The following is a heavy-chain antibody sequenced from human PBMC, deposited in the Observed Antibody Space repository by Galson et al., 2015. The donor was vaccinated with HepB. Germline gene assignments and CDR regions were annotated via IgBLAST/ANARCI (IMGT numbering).Heavy chain of an antibody. V-gene: IGHV4-34*01. CDR3: ARRNCASCIVVATAVSRGFDY. CDR1: GESFNGYY. J-gene: IGHJ4*02. Sequence: TLSLTCAVYGESFNGYYWTWIRQSPGKGLEWIGEINKSGFPNYNSSLESRVTISVDASKNQFSLKMTSVTAADTGVYYCARRNCASCIVVATAVSRGFDYWGQGIQVTVSS. D-gene: IGHD2-21*02. CDR2: INKSGFP.